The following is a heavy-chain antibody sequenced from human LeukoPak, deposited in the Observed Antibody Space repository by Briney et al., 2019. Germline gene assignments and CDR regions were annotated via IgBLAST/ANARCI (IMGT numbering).Heavy chain of an antibody. CDR3: ARVNVLLWFGELFAYYFDY. V-gene: IGHV4-59*01. D-gene: IGHD3-10*01. Sequence: SETLSLTCTVSGGSISSYYWSWIRQPPGKGLEWIGYIYYSGSTNYNPSLKSRVTISVDTSKNQFSLKLSSVTAADTAVYCCARVNVLLWFGELFAYYFDYWGQGTLVTVSS. CDR1: GGSISSYY. CDR2: IYYSGST. J-gene: IGHJ4*02.